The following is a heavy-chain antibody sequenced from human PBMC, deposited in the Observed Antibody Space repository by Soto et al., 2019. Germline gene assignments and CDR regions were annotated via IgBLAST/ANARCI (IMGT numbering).Heavy chain of an antibody. CDR2: INHSGST. Sequence: QVQLQQWGAGLLKPSETLSLTSAVYGGSFSGYYWSWIRQPPGKGLEWIGEINHSGSTNYNPSLKSRVTISVDTSKNQFSLKLSSVTAADTAVYYCARGRQWLARYFDYWGQGTLVTVSS. D-gene: IGHD6-19*01. J-gene: IGHJ4*02. CDR3: ARGRQWLARYFDY. V-gene: IGHV4-34*01. CDR1: GGSFSGYY.